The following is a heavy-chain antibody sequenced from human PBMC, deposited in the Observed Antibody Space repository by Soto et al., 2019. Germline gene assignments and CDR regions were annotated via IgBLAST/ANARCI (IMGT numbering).Heavy chain of an antibody. Sequence: VQLLETGGGLVKPGGSPRLSCAASGFTFRSYAMSWVRQIPGKGLEWVSAISRNGDTTYYADSVNRRFTISRDNSKNTLFLEMNGLRDDDTATYFCAKGGGYCSGGSCNVSPGSDWGQGTLVTVSS. D-gene: IGHD2-15*01. CDR2: ISRNGDTT. J-gene: IGHJ4*02. CDR1: GFTFRSYA. CDR3: AKGGGYCSGGSCNVSPGSD. V-gene: IGHV3-23*01.